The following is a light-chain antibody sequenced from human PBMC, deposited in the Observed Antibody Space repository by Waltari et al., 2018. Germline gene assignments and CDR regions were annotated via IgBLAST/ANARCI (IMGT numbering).Light chain of an antibody. CDR3: LQHSSYPPT. CDR1: QDINGF. J-gene: IGKJ3*01. Sequence: DIQMTQHPPYLSASVGDTVTIACRASQDINGFLNWYQQKPGQPPQLLIYATSNLQTGVPSRFSGSRSGTEFILTVSNLQPEDFATYYCLQHSSYPPTFGPGTKLDIK. V-gene: IGKV1-17*02. CDR2: ATS.